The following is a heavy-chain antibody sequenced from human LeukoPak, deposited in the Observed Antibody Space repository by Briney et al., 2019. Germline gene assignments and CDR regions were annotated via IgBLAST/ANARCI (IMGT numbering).Heavy chain of an antibody. CDR1: GFTVSSKY. V-gene: IGHV3-66*01. Sequence: PGGSLRLSCAASGFTVSSKYMSWVRQAPGKGLEWVSILYNGGSTYYADSVKGRFTISRDNSKNTLYLQMNSLRVEDTAVYYCASGGDFRTLAYWGQGTLVTVSS. CDR2: LYNGGST. J-gene: IGHJ4*02. CDR3: ASGGDFRTLAY. D-gene: IGHD2-21*02.